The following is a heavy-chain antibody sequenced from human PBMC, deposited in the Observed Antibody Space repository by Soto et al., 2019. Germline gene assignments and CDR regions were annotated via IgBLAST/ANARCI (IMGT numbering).Heavy chain of an antibody. Sequence: GASVKVSCKASGGTFSTSALNWVRQAPGQGLEWMGGIIPLFYATKYAPKFQGRVTISADESTTTAYMELNSLRSEDTAVYYLAGGDFREYDILTGFYEARGMDGWGQGTTVTVSS. CDR3: AGGDFREYDILTGFYEARGMDG. CDR2: IIPLFYAT. J-gene: IGHJ6*02. V-gene: IGHV1-69*13. D-gene: IGHD3-9*01. CDR1: GGTFSTSA.